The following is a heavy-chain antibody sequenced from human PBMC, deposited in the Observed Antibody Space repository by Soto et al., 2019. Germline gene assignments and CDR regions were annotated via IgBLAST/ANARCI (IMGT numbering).Heavy chain of an antibody. J-gene: IGHJ5*02. Sequence: PSETLSLTCTVSGGAISTYYWTWIRQPAGKGLEWIGRIYSSGSTKYNPSLQSRVTMSLDTSNNQFSLRLTSVTAADTAVYYCARGQRFSDWFDPWGQGTWGTVS. V-gene: IGHV4-4*07. CDR2: IYSSGST. CDR3: ARGQRFSDWFDP. CDR1: GGAISTYY. D-gene: IGHD3-3*01.